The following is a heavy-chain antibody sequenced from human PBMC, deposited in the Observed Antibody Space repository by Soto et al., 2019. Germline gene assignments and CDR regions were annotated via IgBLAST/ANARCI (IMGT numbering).Heavy chain of an antibody. CDR1: AGSLSGYY. Sequence: SGSLSLPGALSAGSLSGYYWSWIRQPPGKGLEWIGEIIHVGSTKYNPSLKRRVTVSGDTSKNQLSLKIYSVPPADTAVYYGAGSGEYNYYMDVWRQGTTVTVSS. D-gene: IGHD1-26*01. CDR2: IIHVGST. V-gene: IGHV4-34*12. J-gene: IGHJ6*02. CDR3: AGSGEYNYYMDV.